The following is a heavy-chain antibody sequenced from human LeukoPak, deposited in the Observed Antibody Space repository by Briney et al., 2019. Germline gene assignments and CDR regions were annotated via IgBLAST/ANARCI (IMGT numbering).Heavy chain of an antibody. CDR2: IIPILGIA. Sequence: SVKVPCKASGGTFSSYTISWVRQAPGQGLDWMGRIIPILGIANYAQKFQGRVTITADKSTSSAYMELSSLRSEDTAVYYCARARKDYDFWSGYSPFDYWGQGTLVTVSS. J-gene: IGHJ4*02. CDR1: GGTFSSYT. D-gene: IGHD3-3*01. V-gene: IGHV1-69*02. CDR3: ARARKDYDFWSGYSPFDY.